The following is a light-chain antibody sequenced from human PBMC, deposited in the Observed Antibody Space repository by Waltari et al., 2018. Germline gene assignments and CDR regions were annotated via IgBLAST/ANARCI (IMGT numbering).Light chain of an antibody. Sequence: QLVLTQSPSASAPLRASVRLTCTLSSGHSSHIITWHPQLPEKGPRYLMKVNSDGSHSKGDEIPDRFSGSGSGAERYLTISSVQSEDEADYYCKTGGHGTWVFGGGTKLTVL. J-gene: IGLJ3*02. CDR3: KTGGHGTWV. CDR2: VNSDGSH. V-gene: IGLV4-69*02. CDR1: SGHSSHI.